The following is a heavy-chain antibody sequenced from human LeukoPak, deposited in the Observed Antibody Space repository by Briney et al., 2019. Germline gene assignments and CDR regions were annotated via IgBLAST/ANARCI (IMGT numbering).Heavy chain of an antibody. CDR1: GFTFTTYW. CDR2: TNQDGTEK. Sequence: GGSLRLSCAASGFTFTTYWMSWIRQLPGKGLEWVANTNQDGTEKYYVVSVKGRFTISRDNAKNSLDLQMNSLRVEDTAVYYCARDLLGSYGYWGQGTLVTVSS. CDR3: ARDLLGSYGY. V-gene: IGHV3-7*01. D-gene: IGHD3-16*01. J-gene: IGHJ4*02.